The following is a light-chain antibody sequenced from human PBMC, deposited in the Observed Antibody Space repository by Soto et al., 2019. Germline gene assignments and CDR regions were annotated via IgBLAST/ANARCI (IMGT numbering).Light chain of an antibody. Sequence: EIVLTQSPATLSLSPGERATLSCRASQSVRNYLAWYQQKPGQAPRLLIYDASNRATGIPTRFSGSGSGTDFTLTISSLEREDFAVYYCQQRSNWPRTFGQGTKLEIK. CDR1: QSVRNY. CDR3: QQRSNWPRT. CDR2: DAS. V-gene: IGKV3-11*01. J-gene: IGKJ2*02.